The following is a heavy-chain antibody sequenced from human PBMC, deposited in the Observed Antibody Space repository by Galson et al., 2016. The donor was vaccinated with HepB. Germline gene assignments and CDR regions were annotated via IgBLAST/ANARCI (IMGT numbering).Heavy chain of an antibody. CDR2: IHYSGKT. CDR3: AREYESSGDD. CDR1: GASVSTDTYS. Sequence: SETLSLTCSVSGASVSTDTYSWTWIRQPPGKGLEWIGSIHYSGKTYYSPSLVRRVAISIDTSMNHFSLTLSSVTAADTAVYYCAREYESSGDDWGQGTLVTVSS. J-gene: IGHJ4*02. D-gene: IGHD3-22*01. V-gene: IGHV4-39*02.